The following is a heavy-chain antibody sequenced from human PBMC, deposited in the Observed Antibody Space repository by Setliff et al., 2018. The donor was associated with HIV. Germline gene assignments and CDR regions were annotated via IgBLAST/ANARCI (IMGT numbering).Heavy chain of an antibody. J-gene: IGHJ6*03. V-gene: IGHV4-34*09. D-gene: IGHD3-10*01. CDR1: GGSVSGYY. CDR3: ARARGLLPYYYLDV. Sequence: SETLSLTCAVYGGSVSGYYWSWIRQPPGKGLEWIGYIYYSGSTYYNPSLKSRVTMSVDTSKNQFSLKLSSVTAADTAVYYCARARGLLPYYYLDVWGKGTTVTVSS. CDR2: IYYSGST.